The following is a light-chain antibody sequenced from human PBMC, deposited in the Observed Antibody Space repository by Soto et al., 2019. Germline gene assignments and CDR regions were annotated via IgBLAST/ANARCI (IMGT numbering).Light chain of an antibody. V-gene: IGKV1-17*01. CDR3: QQYHSYSPLT. CDR1: QGIRND. Sequence: DIQITQSPSSLSSYLLDIVTITCRASQGIRNDLGWYQQKPGKAPKLLIFDVSTLESGVPSRFSGSRSGTEFTLTISSLQPDDFATYFCQQYHSYSPLTFGGGTKVDIK. CDR2: DVS. J-gene: IGKJ4*01.